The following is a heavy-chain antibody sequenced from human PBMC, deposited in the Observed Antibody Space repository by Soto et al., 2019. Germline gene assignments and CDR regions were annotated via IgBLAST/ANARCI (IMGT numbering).Heavy chain of an antibody. V-gene: IGHV3-74*01. D-gene: IGHD2-15*01. CDR3: VRTSLVVAVATREDF. CDR1: GFTFSNYW. Sequence: EVQLVESGGGLVQPGASLRLSCAASGFTFSNYWMHWVRQAPGKGLVWVSRIDSDGSRITYADFVKGRFAISRDNAKNTVYLHMNRLTAEDTAVYYCVRTSLVVAVATREDFWGQGTLVTVSS. CDR2: IDSDGSRI. J-gene: IGHJ4*02.